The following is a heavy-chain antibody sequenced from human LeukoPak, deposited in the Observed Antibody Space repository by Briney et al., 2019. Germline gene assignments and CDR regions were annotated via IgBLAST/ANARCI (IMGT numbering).Heavy chain of an antibody. CDR3: AKDLNHNRVIPAVHYY. J-gene: IGHJ4*02. V-gene: IGHV3-23*01. CDR1: GFMFGMHA. CDR2: IGRCGDGR. Sequence: GGALRLSCGTSGFMFGMHAMSWVRQAPGKGVEWVSRIGRCGDGRLYADSVKDRFTIHRDNSRNTLYLQMISLRAEDTPRYYCAKDLNHNRVIPAVHYYWGQGDLVTVSS. D-gene: IGHD2-2*01.